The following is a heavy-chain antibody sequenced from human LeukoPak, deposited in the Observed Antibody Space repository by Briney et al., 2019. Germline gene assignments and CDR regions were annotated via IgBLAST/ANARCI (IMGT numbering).Heavy chain of an antibody. J-gene: IGHJ4*02. CDR2: INEDGTKT. CDR1: GFSFSNSW. Sequence: GGSLRLSCDASGFSFSNSWMCCGRQAPGKGLEWRVNINEDGTKTNYVPSLKGRFTISRANPKNSMCLHLTSLRAEDTAVYYCPRDRAYSPFDYWGQGTLVTVSS. D-gene: IGHD2-21*01. V-gene: IGHV3-7*01. CDR3: PRDRAYSPFDY.